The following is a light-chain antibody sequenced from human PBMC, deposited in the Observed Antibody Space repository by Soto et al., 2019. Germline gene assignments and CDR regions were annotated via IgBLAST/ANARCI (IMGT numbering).Light chain of an antibody. CDR3: NSYTSSSTWV. CDR2: EVS. V-gene: IGLV2-14*01. J-gene: IGLJ3*02. Sequence: QSALTQPASVSGSPGQSITISCTGTSSDVGGHKYVSWYQQHPGKAPKLMIYEVSRRPSGVSHRVPGSKSGNTASLTISVLQSEDEADYYCNSYTSSSTWVFVGGTQLTVL. CDR1: SSDVGGHKY.